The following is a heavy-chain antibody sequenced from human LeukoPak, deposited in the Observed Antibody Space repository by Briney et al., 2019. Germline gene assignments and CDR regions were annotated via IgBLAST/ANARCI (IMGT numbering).Heavy chain of an antibody. D-gene: IGHD6-25*01. CDR3: AREGAAAEDVNWFNP. Sequence: ASVKDSCKSSGYTFADYYMHWVRQAPGQGLEWMGWINPNSGGTHYAQKFQDRVTMTRDTSISTAYMELNSLRSDDTAVYYCAREGAAAEDVNWFNPWGQGTLVTVSS. V-gene: IGHV1-2*02. CDR1: GYTFADYY. J-gene: IGHJ5*02. CDR2: INPNSGGT.